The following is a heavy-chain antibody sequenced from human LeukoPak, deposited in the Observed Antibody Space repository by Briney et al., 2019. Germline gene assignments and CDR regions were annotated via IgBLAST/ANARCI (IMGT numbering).Heavy chain of an antibody. CDR2: IWYDGSNK. V-gene: IGHV3-33*01. J-gene: IGHJ4*02. CDR3: ARDLGYDSSGYPAAPDY. Sequence: HPGGSLRLSCAASGFTFSSYGMHWVRQAPGKGLEWVAVIWYDGSNKYYADSVRGRFTISRDNSKNTLYLQMNSLRAEDTAVYYCARDLGYDSSGYPAAPDYWGQGTLVTVSS. CDR1: GFTFSSYG. D-gene: IGHD3-22*01.